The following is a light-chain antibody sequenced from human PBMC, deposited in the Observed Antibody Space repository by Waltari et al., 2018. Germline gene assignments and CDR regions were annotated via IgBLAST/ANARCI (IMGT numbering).Light chain of an antibody. CDR3: QQYNSYPIT. CDR1: QGISSW. J-gene: IGKJ5*01. CDR2: KAS. Sequence: DIQMTQSPSTLSASVGDRVTITCRASQGISSWLAWYQQKPGKAPKFLIYKASRLESGVPSRFSGSGSGTEFTLTISSLQPDDFAAYYCQQYNSYPITFGQGTRLEIK. V-gene: IGKV1-5*03.